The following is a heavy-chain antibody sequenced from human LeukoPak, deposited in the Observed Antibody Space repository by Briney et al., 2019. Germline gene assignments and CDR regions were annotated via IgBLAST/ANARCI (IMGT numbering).Heavy chain of an antibody. CDR3: ARHLSTYYYDSSGPIDY. CDR1: GGSISSSSYY. J-gene: IGHJ4*02. D-gene: IGHD3-22*01. CDR2: IYYSGST. V-gene: IGHV4-39*01. Sequence: PSETLSLTCTVSGGSISSSSYYWGWIRQPPGKGLEWIGSIYYSGSTYYNPSLKSRVTISVDTSKNQFSLKLSSVTAADTAVYYCARHLSTYYYDSSGPIDYWGQGTLVTVSS.